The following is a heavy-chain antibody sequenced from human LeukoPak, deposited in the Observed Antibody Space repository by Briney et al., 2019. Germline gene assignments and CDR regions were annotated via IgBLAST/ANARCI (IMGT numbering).Heavy chain of an antibody. D-gene: IGHD3-10*01. CDR2: INNDGST. V-gene: IGHV3-74*01. CDR3: ARDYYGSIDL. Sequence: GGSLRLSCVASGFTFWNYWMHWVRQAPGKELVCISRINNDGSTVYADSVAGRFTISRDNARNTLYLQMNTLRVEDTAVYYCARDYYGSIDLWGQGTLVTVSS. J-gene: IGHJ1*01. CDR1: GFTFWNYW.